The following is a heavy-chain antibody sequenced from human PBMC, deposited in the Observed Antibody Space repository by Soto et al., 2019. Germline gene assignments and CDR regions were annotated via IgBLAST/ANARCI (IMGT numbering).Heavy chain of an antibody. CDR1: GYTFTNYG. V-gene: IGHV1-18*01. Sequence: ASVKVSCKASGYTFTNYGISWVRQAPGQGLEWMGWINVYNGNTKYAQKVQGRVTMTRNTSMSTAYMELSSLRSEDTAVYYCARGFHGDAYYYYYYGMDVWGQGTTVTVSS. CDR3: ARGFHGDAYYYYYYGMDV. J-gene: IGHJ6*02. CDR2: INVYNGNT. D-gene: IGHD4-17*01.